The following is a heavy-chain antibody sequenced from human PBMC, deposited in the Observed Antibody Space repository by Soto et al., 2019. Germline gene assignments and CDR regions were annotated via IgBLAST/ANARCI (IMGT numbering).Heavy chain of an antibody. Sequence: QVQLVESGGGVVQPGRSLRLSCAASGFTFNNYGMHWVRHAPGKGLEWVALISYDGSKNHYADSVKGRFTISRDNSKNTLYRQMNSLRAEDTAVYYCAKEAVGTFDIWGQGTMVTVSS. CDR3: AKEAVGTFDI. J-gene: IGHJ3*02. CDR2: ISYDGSKN. CDR1: GFTFNNYG. V-gene: IGHV3-30*18. D-gene: IGHD6-13*01.